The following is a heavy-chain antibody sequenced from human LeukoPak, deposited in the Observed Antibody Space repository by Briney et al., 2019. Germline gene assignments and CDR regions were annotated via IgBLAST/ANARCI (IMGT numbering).Heavy chain of an antibody. J-gene: IGHJ4*02. CDR1: GYTFTGYY. V-gene: IGHV1-2*06. CDR2: INPNSGGT. CDR3: ARDRGGSSWYGGLDY. Sequence: ASVKVSCKASGYTFTGYYMHWVRQAPGQGLEWMGRINPNSGGTNYAQKFQGRVTMTRDTSISTAYMELSRLRSDDTAVYYCARDRGGSSWYGGLDYWGQGTLVTVSS. D-gene: IGHD6-13*01.